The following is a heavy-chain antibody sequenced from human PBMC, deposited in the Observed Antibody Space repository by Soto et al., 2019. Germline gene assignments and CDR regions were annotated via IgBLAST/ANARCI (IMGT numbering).Heavy chain of an antibody. CDR3: ARETRGAVDV. Sequence: QVQLGQSGAEVKKPGASLKVSCKASGYTFTRYDINWVRQATGQGLEWMGWMKPKSGNTGYARKFQGIFTVTRNTSTSTVYMELRNLRPEDTAVYYCARETRGAVDVWGQGTTVTVSS. J-gene: IGHJ6*02. CDR2: MKPKSGNT. V-gene: IGHV1-8*01. CDR1: GYTFTRYD. D-gene: IGHD3-10*01.